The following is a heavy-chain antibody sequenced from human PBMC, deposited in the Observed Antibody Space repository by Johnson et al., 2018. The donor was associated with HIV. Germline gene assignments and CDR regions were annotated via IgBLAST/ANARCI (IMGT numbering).Heavy chain of an antibody. CDR3: ANYAGLGAFDI. V-gene: IGHV3-66*01. CDR2: IYSGGHT. Sequence: VQLVESGGGVVQPGRSLRLSCAASGFIVSSNYMSWVRQAPGKGLEWVSVIYSGGHTYYADSVKGRFTISRDNSKNTLHLQMNSLRAEDTAVYYCANYAGLGAFDIWGQGTMVTVSS. CDR1: GFIVSSNY. J-gene: IGHJ3*02. D-gene: IGHD1-7*01.